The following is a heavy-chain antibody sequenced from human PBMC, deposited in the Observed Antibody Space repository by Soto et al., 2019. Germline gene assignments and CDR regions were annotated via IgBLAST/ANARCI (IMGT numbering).Heavy chain of an antibody. D-gene: IGHD3-3*01. CDR3: ARFRDFWSGYFSRPYGMDV. Sequence: QVQLVQSGAEVKKPGASVKVSCKASGYTFTSYDINWVRQATGQGLEWMGWMNPNSGNTGYAQKFQGRVTMTRNTSISTAYMGLSSLRSEDTAVYYCARFRDFWSGYFSRPYGMDVWGQGTTVTVSS. CDR2: MNPNSGNT. J-gene: IGHJ6*02. V-gene: IGHV1-8*01. CDR1: GYTFTSYD.